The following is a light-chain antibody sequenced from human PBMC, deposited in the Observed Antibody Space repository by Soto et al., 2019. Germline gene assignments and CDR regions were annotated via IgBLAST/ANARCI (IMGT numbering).Light chain of an antibody. CDR2: DTF. Sequence: DIQMTQSPSTLSTSVGDRVTITCRASQSVSNWVAWYQRKAGKPPKLLIFDTFNLESGVPSRFSGSGSGTEFTLSISSLQPDDFATYYCQLYNGQSVVAFGGGTKVQMK. V-gene: IGKV1-5*01. CDR1: QSVSNW. J-gene: IGKJ4*01. CDR3: QLYNGQSVVA.